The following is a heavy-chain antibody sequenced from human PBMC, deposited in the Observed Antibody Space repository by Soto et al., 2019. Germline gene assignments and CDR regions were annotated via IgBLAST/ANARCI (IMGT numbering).Heavy chain of an antibody. CDR2: INANNGNT. CDR3: ARDPFWSGYPRNPWFDP. CDR1: GYTFTDYA. D-gene: IGHD3-3*01. J-gene: IGHJ5*02. Sequence: QVQLVQSGAEVKKPGASVKVSCKASGYTFTDYAISWVRQAPGQGLEWMGCINANNGNTDFAQKFQGRLSMSTDASTSTAYMDLRSLRSDDTAVYFCARDPFWSGYPRNPWFDPWGQGTLVTVSS. V-gene: IGHV1-18*01.